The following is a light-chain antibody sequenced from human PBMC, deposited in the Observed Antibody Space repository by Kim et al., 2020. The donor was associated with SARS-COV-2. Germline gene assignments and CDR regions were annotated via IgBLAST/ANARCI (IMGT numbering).Light chain of an antibody. V-gene: IGKV1-9*01. CDR1: QCVNTV. CDR3: QQLNSYPYT. Sequence: SASVGDRVTLTCRASQCVNTVVAWYQQKRGQAPRLLIYGASTLQSGVTSRFSGYGSGTEFTLTITSPQPEDVATYYCQQLNSYPYTFGQGPKLEI. CDR2: GAS. J-gene: IGKJ2*01.